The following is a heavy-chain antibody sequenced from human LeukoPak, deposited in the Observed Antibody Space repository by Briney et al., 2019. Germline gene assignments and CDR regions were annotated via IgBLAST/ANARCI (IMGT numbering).Heavy chain of an antibody. D-gene: IGHD2-21*01. Sequence: PSETLSLTCAVSGGSISSGGYSWSWIRQPPGKGLEWIGYIYHSGSTYYNPSLKSRVTISVDRSKNQFSLKLSSVTAADTAVYYCARGRAYCDYWGQGTLVAVSS. CDR3: ARGRAYCDY. CDR1: GGSISSGGYS. V-gene: IGHV4-30-2*01. J-gene: IGHJ4*02. CDR2: IYHSGST.